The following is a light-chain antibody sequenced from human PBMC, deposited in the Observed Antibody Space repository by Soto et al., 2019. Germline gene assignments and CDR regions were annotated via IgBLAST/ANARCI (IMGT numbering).Light chain of an antibody. CDR1: QSVSTD. CDR3: QQYGSSPT. V-gene: IGKV3-20*01. J-gene: IGKJ1*01. Sequence: EVLVTQSPATLSVSPGEGVTLSCRASQSVSTDLAWYQQKPGQAPRLLIYGASSRAAGIPDRFSGSGSGTDFTLTISRLEPEDFAVYHCQQYGSSPTFGQGTKVDI. CDR2: GAS.